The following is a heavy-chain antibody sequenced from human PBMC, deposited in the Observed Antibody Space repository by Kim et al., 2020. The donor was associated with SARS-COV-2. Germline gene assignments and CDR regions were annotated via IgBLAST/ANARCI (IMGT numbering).Heavy chain of an antibody. CDR3: ARGRLNWPNWFDP. Sequence: GGSLRLSCAASGFTFSSYEMNWVRQAPGKGLEWVSYISSSGITIYYAGSVKGRFTISRDNAQNSLYLQLNSLRAEDTAVYYCARGRLNWPNWFDPWGQGTLVTVSS. D-gene: IGHD1-20*01. CDR1: GFTFSSYE. J-gene: IGHJ5*02. V-gene: IGHV3-48*03. CDR2: ISSSGITI.